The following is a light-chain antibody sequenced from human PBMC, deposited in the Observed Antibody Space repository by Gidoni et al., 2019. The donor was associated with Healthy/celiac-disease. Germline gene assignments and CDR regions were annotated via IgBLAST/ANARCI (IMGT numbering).Light chain of an antibody. J-gene: IGKJ2*01. CDR3: QQSYSTPYT. CDR1: QSIRSY. Sequence: DIQMTQSPSSLSASVGDRVTITCRASQSIRSYLNWYQQKPRKAPKLLIYAASSLQSGVPSRFSGSGSGTDSTLTISSLQPEDFATYYGQQSYSTPYTFGQGTKLEIK. CDR2: AAS. V-gene: IGKV1-39*01.